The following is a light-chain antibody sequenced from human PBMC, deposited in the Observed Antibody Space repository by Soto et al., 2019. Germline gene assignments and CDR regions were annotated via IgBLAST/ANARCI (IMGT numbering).Light chain of an antibody. CDR2: GAS. J-gene: IGKJ1*01. Sequence: EIVLTQSPGTLSLSPGERATISCSASQSVSSSYLAWYQQKPGQAPRLLIYGASSRAAGIPDRFSGSGCGTDFTLSISRLEPEDFAVYYCQQYGSSPWTFGKGTKVEV. V-gene: IGKV3-20*01. CDR3: QQYGSSPWT. CDR1: QSVSSSY.